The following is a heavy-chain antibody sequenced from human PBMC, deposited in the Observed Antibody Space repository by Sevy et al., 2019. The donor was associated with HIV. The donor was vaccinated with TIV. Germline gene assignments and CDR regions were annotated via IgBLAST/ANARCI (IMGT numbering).Heavy chain of an antibody. CDR3: TRSAAEAKNFYCGGYCYSDY. CDR1: GYTFTGYY. D-gene: IGHD2-21*02. Sequence: ASVKVSCKASGYTFTGYYLHWVRQAPGQGLEWMGWINPKSGGTNYAPKFQGRVTMTRDTSISTASMELSRLRSDDTAVYYCTRSAAEAKNFYCGGYCYSDYWGQGTLVTVSS. V-gene: IGHV1-2*02. J-gene: IGHJ4*02. CDR2: INPKSGGT.